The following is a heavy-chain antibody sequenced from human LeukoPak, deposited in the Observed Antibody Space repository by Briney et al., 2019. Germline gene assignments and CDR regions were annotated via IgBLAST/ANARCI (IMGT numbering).Heavy chain of an antibody. V-gene: IGHV1-18*01. CDR1: GYTFTSYG. D-gene: IGHD5-12*01. CDR2: ISAYNGNT. CDR3: ARGSDSGYPRRLDFDI. Sequence: ASVKVSCKASGYTFTSYGISWVRQAPGQGLEWMGWISAYNGNTNYAQKLQGRVTMTTDTSTSTAYMELRSLRSDDTALYYCARGSDSGYPRRLDFDIWGQGTMVTVSS. J-gene: IGHJ3*02.